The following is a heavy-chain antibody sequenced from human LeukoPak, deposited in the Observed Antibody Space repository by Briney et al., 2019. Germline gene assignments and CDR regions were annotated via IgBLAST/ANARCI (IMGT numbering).Heavy chain of an antibody. CDR2: ISGSGGST. CDR3: ARARGYYYDSSGYYYYFDY. D-gene: IGHD3-22*01. J-gene: IGHJ4*02. CDR1: GFTFSSYA. Sequence: GGSLRLSCAASGFTFSSYAMSWVRQAPGKGLEWVSAISGSGGSTYYADSVKGRFTISRDISKNTLYLQMNSLRAEDTALYYCARARGYYYDSSGYYYYFDYWGQGTLVTVSS. V-gene: IGHV3-23*01.